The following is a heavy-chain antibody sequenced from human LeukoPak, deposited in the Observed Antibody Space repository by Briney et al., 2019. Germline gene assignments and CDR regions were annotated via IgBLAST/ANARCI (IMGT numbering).Heavy chain of an antibody. J-gene: IGHJ6*02. CDR2: IYYSGST. Sequence: SETLSLTCTVSGGSISSYYWSWIRQPPGKGLEWIGYIYYSGSTNYNPSLKSRVTISVDTSKNQFSLKLSSVTAADTAVYYCARVRRCCSSTSCHNYYYYYGMDVWGQGTTVTVSS. D-gene: IGHD2-2*02. CDR3: ARVRRCCSSTSCHNYYYYYGMDV. CDR1: GGSISSYY. V-gene: IGHV4-59*12.